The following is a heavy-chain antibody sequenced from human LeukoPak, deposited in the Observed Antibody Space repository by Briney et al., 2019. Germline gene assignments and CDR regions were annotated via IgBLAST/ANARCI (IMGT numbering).Heavy chain of an antibody. Sequence: SSETLSLTCTVSGGTISSSSYYWGWIRQPPGKGLEWIGSIYYSGSTYYNPSLKSRVTISVDTSKNQFSLKLSSVTAADTAVYYCARVRRWLSHIYYYYYMGVWGKGTTVTVSS. V-gene: IGHV4-39*07. D-gene: IGHD3-22*01. CDR2: IYYSGST. J-gene: IGHJ6*03. CDR1: GGTISSSSYY. CDR3: ARVRRWLSHIYYYYYMGV.